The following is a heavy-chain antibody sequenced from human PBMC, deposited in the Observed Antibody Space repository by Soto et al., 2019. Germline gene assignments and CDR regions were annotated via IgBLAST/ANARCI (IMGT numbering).Heavy chain of an antibody. Sequence: EVQLVESGGGLVKPGGCLRLSCAACGFTFSSYSMNWVRQAPGKGLEWVSSISSSSSYIYYADSVKGRFTISRDNAKNSLYLQMNSLRAEDTAVYYCARASKEVFDYWCQGTLVTVSS. CDR1: GFTFSSYS. CDR3: ARASKEVFDY. CDR2: ISSSSSYI. J-gene: IGHJ4*02. V-gene: IGHV3-21*01.